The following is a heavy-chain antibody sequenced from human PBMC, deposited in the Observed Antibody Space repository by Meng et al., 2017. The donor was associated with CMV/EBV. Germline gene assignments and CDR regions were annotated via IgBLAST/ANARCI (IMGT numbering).Heavy chain of an antibody. Sequence: SETLSLTCAVYGGSFSGYYWSWIRQPPGKGLEWIGEINHSGSTNYNPSLKIRVTISVDTSKNQFSLKLSSVTAADTAVYYCARASGSYCSSTSCYYYYGMDVWGQGTTVTVSS. V-gene: IGHV4-34*01. J-gene: IGHJ6*02. CDR3: ARASGSYCSSTSCYYYYGMDV. CDR2: INHSGST. D-gene: IGHD2-2*01. CDR1: GGSFSGYY.